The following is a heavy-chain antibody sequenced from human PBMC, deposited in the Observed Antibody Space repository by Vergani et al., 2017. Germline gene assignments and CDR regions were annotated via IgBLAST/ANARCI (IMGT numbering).Heavy chain of an antibody. CDR1: GFTFSSYA. CDR2: ISGSVGST. D-gene: IGHD3-16*01. J-gene: IGHJ6*02. CDR3: AKPLRLGIWGMDV. Sequence: EVQLLESGGGLVQPGGSLRLSCAASGFTFSSYAMSWVRQAPGKGLEWVSAISGSVGSTYYADSVKGRITISRDNSKNTLYLQMNSLRAEDTAVYYCAKPLRLGIWGMDVWGQGTTVTVSS. V-gene: IGHV3-23*01.